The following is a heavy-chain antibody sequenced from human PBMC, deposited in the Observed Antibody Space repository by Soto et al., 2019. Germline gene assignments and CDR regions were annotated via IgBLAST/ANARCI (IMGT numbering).Heavy chain of an antibody. CDR2: IYYSGST. V-gene: IGHV4-30-4*01. Sequence: TLSLTCTVSGGSISSGDYYWSWIRQPPGKGLEWIGYIYYSGSTYYNPSLKSRVTISVDTSKNQFSLKLSSVTAADTAVYYCARDFPYCTNGVCYGGDDAFDIWGQGTMVTVSS. CDR1: GGSISSGDYY. J-gene: IGHJ3*02. CDR3: ARDFPYCTNGVCYGGDDAFDI. D-gene: IGHD2-8*01.